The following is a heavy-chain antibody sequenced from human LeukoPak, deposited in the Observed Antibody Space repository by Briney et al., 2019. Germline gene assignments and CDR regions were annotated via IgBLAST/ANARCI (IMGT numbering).Heavy chain of an antibody. J-gene: IGHJ4*02. Sequence: GESLKISCRASGYRFSTSWIGWVRQMPGKGLEWMGIIYPGDSDTRYSPSFIGQVTISAGKSISTAYLQWSSLKASDTAMYYCAKCATSFDYWGQGTLVTVSS. CDR1: GYRFSTSW. CDR3: AKCATSFDY. V-gene: IGHV5-51*01. CDR2: IYPGDSDT.